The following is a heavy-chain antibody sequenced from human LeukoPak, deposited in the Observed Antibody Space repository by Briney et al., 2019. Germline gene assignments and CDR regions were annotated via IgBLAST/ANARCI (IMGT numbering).Heavy chain of an antibody. V-gene: IGHV4-34*01. J-gene: IGHJ4*02. D-gene: IGHD1-26*01. CDR2: INHSGST. CDR1: GGSFSGYY. CDR3: ASQGVVGATQFLKGLDY. Sequence: SETLSLTCAVYGGSFSGYYWSWIRQPPGKGLEWIGEINHSGSTNYNPSLKSRVTISVDTSKNQFSLKLSSVTAADTAVYYCASQGVVGATQFLKGLDYWGQGTLVTVSS.